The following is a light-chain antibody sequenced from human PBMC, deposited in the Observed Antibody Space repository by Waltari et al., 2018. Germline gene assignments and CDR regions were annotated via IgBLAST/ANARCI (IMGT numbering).Light chain of an antibody. CDR3: AAWDDSLGVWT. CDR1: SSNIGNNY. CDR2: AND. V-gene: IGLV1-47*01. Sequence: QSVLTQPPSASGTPGQRVTISCSGSSSNIGNNYVYWHQQPPGTAPKTLSSANDHGPAGVPDRFSGSKSGTSASLAISGVRSEDEADYYCAAWDDSLGVWTFGGGTKLTVL. J-gene: IGLJ2*01.